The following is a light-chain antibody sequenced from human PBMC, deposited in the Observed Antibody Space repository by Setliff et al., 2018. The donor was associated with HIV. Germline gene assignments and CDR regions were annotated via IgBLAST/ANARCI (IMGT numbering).Light chain of an antibody. V-gene: IGLV2-14*03. J-gene: IGLJ3*02. Sequence: VLTQPASVSGSPGQSITISCTGSSSDVGGYNYVSWYQQHPGKAPKLMIYDVSQRPSGVSDRFSGSKSGITASLTISGLQPEDESDYYCSSYTASSTLVFGGGTKVTV. CDR1: SSDVGGYNY. CDR3: SSYTASSTLV. CDR2: DVS.